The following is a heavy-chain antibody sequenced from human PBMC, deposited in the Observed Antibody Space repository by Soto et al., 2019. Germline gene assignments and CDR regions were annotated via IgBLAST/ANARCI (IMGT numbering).Heavy chain of an antibody. J-gene: IGHJ4*02. D-gene: IGHD4-17*01. CDR3: ARDVPTVTTGGPDY. CDR1: GYSFTSYG. Sequence: QVQLVQCGVEVEKPGASVKVSCKASGYSFTSYGVSWVRQAPGQGLEWMGWISAYNGNTNYAQKFQGRVTMTTDTSLSTAHMELRSLRSDDTAVYYCARDVPTVTTGGPDYWGQGTLVTVSS. V-gene: IGHV1-18*01. CDR2: ISAYNGNT.